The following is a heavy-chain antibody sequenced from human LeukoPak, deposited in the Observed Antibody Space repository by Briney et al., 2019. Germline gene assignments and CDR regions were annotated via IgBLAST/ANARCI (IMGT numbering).Heavy chain of an antibody. CDR1: GFTFSRYW. CDR3: VRGADTGYSSDS. V-gene: IGHV3-74*01. CDR2: INSDGRST. D-gene: IGHD3-9*01. J-gene: IGHJ4*02. Sequence: PGGSLRLSCVASGFTFSRYWMHWVRQAPGKGLVWVSRINSDGRSTNYADSVKGRFSISRDNAENTLYLQMNSLRVEDTAVYYCVRGADTGYSSDSWGQGPLVTVSS.